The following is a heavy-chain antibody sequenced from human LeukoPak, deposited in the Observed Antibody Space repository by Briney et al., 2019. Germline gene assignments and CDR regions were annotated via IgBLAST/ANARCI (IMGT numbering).Heavy chain of an antibody. V-gene: IGHV3-9*01. J-gene: IGHJ4*02. CDR3: ARSDYDYVWGSYRPKYFDY. CDR1: GFTFDDYA. CDR2: ISWNSGSI. D-gene: IGHD3-16*02. Sequence: PGRSLRLSCAASGFTFDDYAMHWVRQAPGKGLEWVSGISWNSGSIGYADSVKGRFTISRDNAKNSLYLQMNSLRAEDTAVYYCARSDYDYVWGSYRPKYFDYWGQGTLVTVSS.